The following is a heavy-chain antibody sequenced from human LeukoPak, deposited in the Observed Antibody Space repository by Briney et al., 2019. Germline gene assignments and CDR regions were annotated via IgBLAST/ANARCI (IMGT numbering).Heavy chain of an antibody. CDR1: GFTFNNYW. Sequence: GRSLRLSCAAAGFTFNNYWMRWVRQPPRKGLEWVANINQSASEIYYVDSVKDRFTISRDNAKNSLYLQMNSPGAEDTAVYYCARDPLSQNDYWGQGTLVTVSS. CDR3: ARDPLSQNDY. D-gene: IGHD3-16*02. V-gene: IGHV3-7*01. CDR2: INQSASEI. J-gene: IGHJ4*02.